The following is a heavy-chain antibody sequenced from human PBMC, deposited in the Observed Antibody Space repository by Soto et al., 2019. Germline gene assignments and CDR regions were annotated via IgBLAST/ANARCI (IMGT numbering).Heavy chain of an antibody. CDR3: AKSNGWYAELDY. Sequence: EVQLLESGGGLVQPGGSLRLSCAASGFTFSSYAMSWVRQAPGKGLEWVSAISGSGSSTYYADSVKGRFTFSRDNSKNTLYLQMNSLRAEDTAVYYCAKSNGWYAELDYWGQGTLVTVSS. CDR1: GFTFSSYA. V-gene: IGHV3-23*01. CDR2: ISGSGSST. D-gene: IGHD6-19*01. J-gene: IGHJ4*02.